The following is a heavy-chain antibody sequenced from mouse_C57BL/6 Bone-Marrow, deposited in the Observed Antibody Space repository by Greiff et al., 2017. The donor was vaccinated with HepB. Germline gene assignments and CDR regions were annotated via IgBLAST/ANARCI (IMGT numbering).Heavy chain of an antibody. V-gene: IGHV5-4*01. CDR1: GFTFSSYA. D-gene: IGHD1-1*01. CDR3: ARDRDYYGSRWYFDV. J-gene: IGHJ1*03. Sequence: EVKVEESGGGLVKPGGSLKLSCAASGFTFSSYAMSWVRQTPEKRLEWVATISDGGSYTYYPDNVKGRFTISRDNAKNNLYLQMRHLKSEDTAMYYCARDRDYYGSRWYFDVWGTGTTVTVSS. CDR2: ISDGGSYT.